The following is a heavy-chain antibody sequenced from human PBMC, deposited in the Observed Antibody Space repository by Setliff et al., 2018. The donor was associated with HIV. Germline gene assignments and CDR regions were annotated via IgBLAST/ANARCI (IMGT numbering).Heavy chain of an antibody. Sequence: GGSLRLSCAASGFTFRNYKFNWVRQAPGRGLEWVSSISIGSGGAIDYADSVQGRLTISRDNSKNSLYLQMNGLRVEDTGVYYCARDNLYYNLYDGSPVYGMDVWGQGTTVTVPS. V-gene: IGHV3-21*01. CDR1: GFTFRNYK. CDR3: ARDNLYYNLYDGSPVYGMDV. J-gene: IGHJ6*02. CDR2: ISIGSGGAI. D-gene: IGHD3-3*01.